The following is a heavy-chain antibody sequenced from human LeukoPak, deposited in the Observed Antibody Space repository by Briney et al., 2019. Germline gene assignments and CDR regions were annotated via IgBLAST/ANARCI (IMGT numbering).Heavy chain of an antibody. CDR3: ARDPRYPSWEQWLVHDAFDI. D-gene: IGHD6-19*01. CDR1: RFTFSSYN. V-gene: IGHV3-21*01. Sequence: GGSLRLSCAASRFTFSSYNMNWVRQAPGKGLEWVSYISSSSSYIYYADAVKGRFTISRDNAKNSLYLQMNSLRAEDTAVYYCARDPRYPSWEQWLVHDAFDIWGQGTMVTVSS. J-gene: IGHJ3*02. CDR2: ISSSSSYI.